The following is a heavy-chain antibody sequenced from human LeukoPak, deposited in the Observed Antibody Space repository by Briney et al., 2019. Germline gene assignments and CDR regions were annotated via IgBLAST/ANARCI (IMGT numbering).Heavy chain of an antibody. D-gene: IGHD3-9*01. CDR2: ISFEGNNK. CDR1: GFTFSSHA. Sequence: GGSLRLSCAASGFTFSSHAMHWVRQAPGKGLEWVAVISFEGNNKYYADSVKGRFSVSRDNSKNTLYLQMNSLKPEDTAVYYCASERDNILTGHPFDYWGQGTLVTVSS. V-gene: IGHV3-30-3*01. CDR3: ASERDNILTGHPFDY. J-gene: IGHJ4*02.